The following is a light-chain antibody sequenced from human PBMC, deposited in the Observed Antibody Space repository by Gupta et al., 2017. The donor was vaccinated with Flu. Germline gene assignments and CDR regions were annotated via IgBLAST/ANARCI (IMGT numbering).Light chain of an antibody. CDR3: QQSKSYPLT. CDR1: QDINSD. J-gene: IGKJ4*01. V-gene: IGKV1-16*01. CDR2: SAS. Sequence: GDRVTISCRASQDINSDLAWFQQKPGKAPKSLIFSASTLQGGVPLRFSGSGSGTDFTLTISTLQTEDFATYYCQQSKSYPLTFGGGTKVEIK.